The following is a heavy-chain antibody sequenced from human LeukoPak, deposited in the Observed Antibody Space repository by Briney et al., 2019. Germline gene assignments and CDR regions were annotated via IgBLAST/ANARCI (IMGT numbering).Heavy chain of an antibody. D-gene: IGHD6-13*01. Sequence: GGSLRLSCAASGFTFGGSAMHWVRQASGKGLEWVGRIRSKANSYATAYAASVKGRFTISRDDSKNTAYLQMNSLKTEDTAVYYCTSHIHRIAAAGKDYWGQGTLVTVSS. CDR1: GFTFGGSA. CDR3: TSHIHRIAAAGKDY. V-gene: IGHV3-73*01. CDR2: IRSKANSYAT. J-gene: IGHJ4*02.